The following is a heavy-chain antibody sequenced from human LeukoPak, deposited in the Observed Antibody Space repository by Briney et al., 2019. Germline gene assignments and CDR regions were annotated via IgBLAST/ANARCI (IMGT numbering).Heavy chain of an antibody. J-gene: IGHJ4*02. Sequence: GGFLRLPCAASGFTFSSYEMNWVRRAPGRGLEWVSYISGSGSTIYYADSVKGRFTISRDNAKNSLNLQMNSLSADDTAVYYCARNFASESYKGGYFDYWGQGTLVTVTS. CDR3: ARNFASESYKGGYFDY. V-gene: IGHV3-48*03. D-gene: IGHD3-10*01. CDR2: ISGSGSTI. CDR1: GFTFSSYE.